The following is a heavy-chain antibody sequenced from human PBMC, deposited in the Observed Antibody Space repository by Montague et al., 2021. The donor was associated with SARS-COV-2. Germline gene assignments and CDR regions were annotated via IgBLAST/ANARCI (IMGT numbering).Heavy chain of an antibody. D-gene: IGHD3-22*01. CDR1: GFIFSSYE. CDR2: ISNSGDTK. J-gene: IGHJ4*02. V-gene: IGHV3-48*03. CDR3: ARADEDYYYDSSGFLY. Sequence: SLGLSCAASGFIFSSYEMNWVRQAPGKGLEWVSYISNSGDTKYYAGSVKGRFTISRDNAKNSLYLQMSSLRAEDTAVYYCARADEDYYYDSSGFLYWGQGILVTVSS.